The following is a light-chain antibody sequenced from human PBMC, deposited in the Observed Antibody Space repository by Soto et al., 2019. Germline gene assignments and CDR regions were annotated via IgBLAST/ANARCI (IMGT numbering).Light chain of an antibody. J-gene: IGKJ1*01. CDR3: QQRSNWPWT. Sequence: EIVLTQSPATLSLSPGERATLSCRASQSVSSYLAWYQQKPGQAPRLLIYDASNRATGIPVRFSGSGSWTEFTLTIHSLEAEYFAVYYCQQRSNWPWTFGQGTKVEIK. CDR2: DAS. CDR1: QSVSSY. V-gene: IGKV3-11*01.